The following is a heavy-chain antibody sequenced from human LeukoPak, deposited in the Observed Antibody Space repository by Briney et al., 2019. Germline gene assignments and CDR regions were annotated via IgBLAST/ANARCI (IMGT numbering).Heavy chain of an antibody. Sequence: GASVKVSCKVSGQTLSDLSIHWLRQPPGKGLEWLGGSDPEDGERIYAQMFQGRVTMTEDTSIDTAYMELSSLRSEDTAVYYCVTVFTTMAVDYFDYWGQGTLVTVSP. CDR3: VTVFTTMAVDYFDY. CDR1: GQTLSDLS. V-gene: IGHV1-24*01. D-gene: IGHD5-18*01. J-gene: IGHJ4*02. CDR2: SDPEDGER.